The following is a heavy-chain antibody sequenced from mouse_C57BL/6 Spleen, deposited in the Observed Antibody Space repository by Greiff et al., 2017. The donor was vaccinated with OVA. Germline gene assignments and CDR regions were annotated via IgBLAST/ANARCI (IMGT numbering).Heavy chain of an antibody. Sequence: VQLQQPGAELVRPGTSVKLSCKASGYTFTSYWMHWVKQRPGQGLEWIGVIDPSDSYTNYNQKFKGKATLTVDTSSSTAYMQLSSLTSEDSAVYYCARRPWDYWGQGTTLTVSS. CDR1: GYTFTSYW. CDR3: ARRPWDY. CDR2: IDPSDSYT. J-gene: IGHJ2*01. V-gene: IGHV1-59*01.